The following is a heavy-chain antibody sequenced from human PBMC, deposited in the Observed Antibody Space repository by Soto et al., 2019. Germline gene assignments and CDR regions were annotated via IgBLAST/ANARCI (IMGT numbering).Heavy chain of an antibody. V-gene: IGHV3-21*01. D-gene: IGHD2-21*02. CDR1: GFTFNSLT. J-gene: IGHJ6*02. Sequence: GGSLRLSCAASGFTFNSLTMHWVRQAPGKGLEWVSSFGTRGDTYYADTVKGRFTISRDNAKNSVSLQMNSLRAEDTAVYFCAREETAWPLAYGLDVWGQGTTVTVSS. CDR3: AREETAWPLAYGLDV. CDR2: FGTRGDT.